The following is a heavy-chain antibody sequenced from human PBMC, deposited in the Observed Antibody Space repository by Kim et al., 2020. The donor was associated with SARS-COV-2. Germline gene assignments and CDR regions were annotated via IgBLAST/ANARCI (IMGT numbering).Heavy chain of an antibody. CDR1: GFTVSSNY. J-gene: IGHJ3*02. V-gene: IGHV3-66*01. CDR2: IYSGGST. CDR3: ARERSSYASPAFDI. Sequence: GGSLRLSCAASGFTVSSNYMSWVRQAPGKGLAWVSVIYSGGSTYYADSVKGRFTISRDNSKNTLYLQMNSLRAEDTAVYYCARERSSYASPAFDIWGQGTMVTVSS. D-gene: IGHD3-22*01.